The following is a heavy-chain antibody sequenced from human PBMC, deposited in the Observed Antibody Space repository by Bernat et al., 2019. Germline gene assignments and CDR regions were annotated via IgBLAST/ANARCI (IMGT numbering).Heavy chain of an antibody. CDR1: GFTFRSYW. J-gene: IGHJ3*02. D-gene: IGHD1-7*01. CDR2: INSDGSRT. CDR3: VRGGTYDFDI. V-gene: IGHV3-74*03. Sequence: EVQLVESGGDLVQPGGSLRLSCAASGFTFRSYWMHWVRQVPGKGLVWVSHINSDGSRTKYADSVKGRVTISRDNAKNTLYLHMNSLRAEDTAVYYCVRGGTYDFDIWGQGTMVTVSS.